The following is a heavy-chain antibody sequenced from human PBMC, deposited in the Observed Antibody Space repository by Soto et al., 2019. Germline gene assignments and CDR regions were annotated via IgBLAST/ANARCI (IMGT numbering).Heavy chain of an antibody. V-gene: IGHV3-23*01. J-gene: IGHJ4*02. CDR3: AKDYRPVIQYFDY. D-gene: IGHD2-21*01. CDR1: GFTFSSYA. CDR2: ISGSGGST. Sequence: GVSLGLSCAASGFTFSSYAMSWVRQAPGKGLEWVSAISGSGGSTYYADSVKGRFTISRDNSKNTLYLQMNSLRAEDTAVYYCAKDYRPVIQYFDYWGPGTLVTVSS.